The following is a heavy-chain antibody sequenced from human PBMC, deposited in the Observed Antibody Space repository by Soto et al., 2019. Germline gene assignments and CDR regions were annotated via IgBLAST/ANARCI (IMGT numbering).Heavy chain of an antibody. CDR3: VADTPEISGWLDY. V-gene: IGHV3-15*07. CDR2: FKSRDAGGTT. D-gene: IGHD6-19*01. CDR1: GFTFMNAW. Sequence: EVQVVESGGGLVKPGGSLRLSCAASGFTFMNAWMNWVRQAPGKGLEWVARFKSRDAGGTTDYAAPVKGRFIISRDDSTNTLYLQMNSLETEDTAVYYCVADTPEISGWLDYWGQGTLVTVSS. J-gene: IGHJ4*02.